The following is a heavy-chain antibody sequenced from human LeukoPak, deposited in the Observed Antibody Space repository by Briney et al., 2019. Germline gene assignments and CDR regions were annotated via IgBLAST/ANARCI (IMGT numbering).Heavy chain of an antibody. V-gene: IGHV3-74*01. J-gene: IGHJ4*02. CDR1: GFSLSGSW. Sequence: PGGSLRLSCEASGFSLSGSWMHWVRQAPGKGLMWVSQNKYDGTTKNYADSVRGRFTISRDNAKNTLYLHMNDLRAEDTAVYYCAGLGYSGYDFVYWGQGTLVTVSS. CDR2: NKYDGTTK. D-gene: IGHD5-12*01. CDR3: AGLGYSGYDFVY.